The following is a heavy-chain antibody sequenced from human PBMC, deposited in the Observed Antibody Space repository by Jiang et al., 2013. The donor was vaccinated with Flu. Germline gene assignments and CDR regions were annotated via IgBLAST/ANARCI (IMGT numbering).Heavy chain of an antibody. J-gene: IGHJ4*02. CDR2: ISRNSGSI. Sequence: VQLVESGGGLVQPGRSRRLSCAASGFTFDDYAMHWVRQAPGKGLEWVSGISRNSGSIGYGDSVKGRFTISRDNAKNSLSLQMHSLRLEDTAFYYCVKDFSGGWDYFDFWGQGTLVTVSS. D-gene: IGHD6-19*01. CDR3: VKDFSGGWDYFDF. V-gene: IGHV3-9*01. CDR1: GFTFDDYA.